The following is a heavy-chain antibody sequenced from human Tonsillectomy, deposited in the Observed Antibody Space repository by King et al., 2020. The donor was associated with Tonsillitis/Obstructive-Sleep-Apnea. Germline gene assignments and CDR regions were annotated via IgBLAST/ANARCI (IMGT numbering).Heavy chain of an antibody. D-gene: IGHD1-1*01. Sequence: QLQESGPGLVKPSETLSLTCTVSGGSISSSTYYWGWIRQPPGKGLEWIGTIYYSGSTYYNPSLKTRVTISVYTSNNQFSLKLSSVTAAVTAVYYCARRVQLERRGDAFNIWGQGTMVTVSS. V-gene: IGHV4-39*01. J-gene: IGHJ3*02. CDR1: GGSISSSTYY. CDR2: IYYSGST. CDR3: ARRVQLERRGDAFNI.